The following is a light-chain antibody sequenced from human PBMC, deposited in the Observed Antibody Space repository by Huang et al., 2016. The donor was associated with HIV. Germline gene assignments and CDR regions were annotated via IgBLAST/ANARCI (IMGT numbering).Light chain of an antibody. V-gene: IGKV1-39*01. CDR1: QSIRSY. CDR2: AAS. CDR3: QQSYSIPIT. J-gene: IGKJ5*01. Sequence: DIQMTQSPSSLSASIGDRVTITCRASQSIRSYLHWYQHKPGKAPNLLIYAASRLQGGVPSNFSGSGSGTDFTLTISSLQPEDFATYYCQQSYSIPITFGQGTRLEIK.